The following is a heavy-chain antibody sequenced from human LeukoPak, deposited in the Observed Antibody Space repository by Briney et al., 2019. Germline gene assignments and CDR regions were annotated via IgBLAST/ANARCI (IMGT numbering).Heavy chain of an antibody. Sequence: SETLSLTCTVSDGSISDSYWSWIRQSPGKGLEWIGYIFYTGFTHYNPSLESRVTISVDTSKKQLSLRLKSVTAADTAVYYCARDANGGNSWGWFDPWGQGTLVTVSS. CDR3: ARDANGGNSWGWFDP. J-gene: IGHJ5*02. CDR1: DGSISDSY. D-gene: IGHD4-23*01. V-gene: IGHV4-59*01. CDR2: IFYTGFT.